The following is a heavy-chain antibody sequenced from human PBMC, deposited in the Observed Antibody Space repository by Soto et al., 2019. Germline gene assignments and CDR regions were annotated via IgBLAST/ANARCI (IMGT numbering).Heavy chain of an antibody. CDR2: LYSGAGT. Sequence: EVQLVESGGGLVQPGGSLRLSCAASGFTVSSNYMNWVRQAPGKGLEWLSVLYSGAGTYYADYEKDRFTISRDNAKNTLYLQLNSLRAEDAAIYYCARECGGDCSNAFDLWGQGTMVTVS. CDR1: GFTVSSNY. V-gene: IGHV3-66*01. CDR3: ARECGGDCSNAFDL. J-gene: IGHJ3*01. D-gene: IGHD2-21*01.